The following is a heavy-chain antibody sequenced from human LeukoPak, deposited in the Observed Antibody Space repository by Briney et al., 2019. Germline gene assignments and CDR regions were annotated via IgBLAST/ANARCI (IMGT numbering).Heavy chain of an antibody. CDR3: ARDPQYSSSWNFDY. CDR2: IYSGGST. CDR1: GFTVSSNY. V-gene: IGHV3-66*02. Sequence: GGYLRLSCAASGFTVSSNYMSWVRQAPGKGREGVLVIYSGGSTYYADSVKGRFTISRDNSKNTLYLQMNSLRAEDTAVYYCARDPQYSSSWNFDYWGQGTLVTVSS. D-gene: IGHD6-13*01. J-gene: IGHJ4*02.